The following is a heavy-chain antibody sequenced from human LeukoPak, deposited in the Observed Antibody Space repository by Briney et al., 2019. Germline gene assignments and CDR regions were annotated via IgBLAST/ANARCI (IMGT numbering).Heavy chain of an antibody. CDR2: IDYSGYT. CDR1: GGSLSSYY. V-gene: IGHV4-59*01. J-gene: IGHJ5*02. D-gene: IGHD3-10*01. CDR3: ARGGYYGSGNDFRFDP. Sequence: SETLSLTCTVSGGSLSSYYWSWIRQPPGEGREWIGYIDYSGYTNYNPSLKSRVTISVDTSKNQFSLKLTSVTAADTAVYFCARGGYYGSGNDFRFDPWGQGTLVTVSS.